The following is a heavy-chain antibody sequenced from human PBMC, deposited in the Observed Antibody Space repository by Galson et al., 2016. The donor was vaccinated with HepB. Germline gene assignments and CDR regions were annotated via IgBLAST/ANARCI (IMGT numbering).Heavy chain of an antibody. J-gene: IGHJ4*02. CDR2: IYPGDSDT. V-gene: IGHV5-51*01. CDR1: GYSFTTYW. Sequence: QSGAEVKKPGESLKISCKGSGYSFTTYWIGWVRQMPGKGLEWMGMIYPGDSDTRYSPSFQGQVTISADQSINTAYLQGSSLKASDTAMYYCARTVSIAAAGGADYWGQGTLVTVSS. CDR3: ARTVSIAAAGGADY. D-gene: IGHD6-13*01.